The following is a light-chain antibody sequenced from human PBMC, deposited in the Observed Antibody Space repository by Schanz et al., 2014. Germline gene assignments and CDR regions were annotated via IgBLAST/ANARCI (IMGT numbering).Light chain of an antibody. CDR1: SSDVGGYNY. CDR3: NSFTSSHTHV. Sequence: QSALTQPASVSGSPGQSITISCTGTSSDVGGYNYVSWYQQHPGRAPKLMIYEVTERPSGVPDRFSGSKSGNTASLTVSGLQADDEADYYCNSFTSSHTHVFGGGTKLTVL. CDR2: EVT. V-gene: IGLV2-14*01. J-gene: IGLJ3*02.